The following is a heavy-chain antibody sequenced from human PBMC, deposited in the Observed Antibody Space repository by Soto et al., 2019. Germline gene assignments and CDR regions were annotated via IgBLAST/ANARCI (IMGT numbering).Heavy chain of an antibody. V-gene: IGHV1-18*01. CDR2: ISAYNGNT. CDR1: GYTFTSYG. J-gene: IGHJ3*02. D-gene: IGHD2-2*01. Sequence: ASVKVSCKASGYTFTSYGISWVRQAPGQGLEWMGWISAYNGNTNYAQKLQGRVTMTTDTSTSTAYMELRSLRSDDTAVYYCARDSSSLESFDIWGQGAMVTVSS. CDR3: ARDSSSLESFDI.